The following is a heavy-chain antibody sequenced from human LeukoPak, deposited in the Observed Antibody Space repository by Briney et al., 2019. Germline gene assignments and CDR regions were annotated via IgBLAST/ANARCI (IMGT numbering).Heavy chain of an antibody. Sequence: PSETLSLTCAVYSGSFSGYYWTWIRQPPGRGLEWIGEINHRGSTNYNPSLKSRVTISVDTSKNQFSLKLSSVTAADTAVYYCARKHRRITMIVVVRRNNWLDPWGQGALVTVSS. D-gene: IGHD3-22*01. CDR1: SGSFSGYY. V-gene: IGHV4-34*01. CDR3: ARKHRRITMIVVVRRNNWLDP. J-gene: IGHJ5*02. CDR2: INHRGST.